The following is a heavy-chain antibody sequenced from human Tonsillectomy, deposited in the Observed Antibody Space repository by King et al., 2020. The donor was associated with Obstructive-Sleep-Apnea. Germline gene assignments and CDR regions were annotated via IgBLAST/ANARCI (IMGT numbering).Heavy chain of an antibody. J-gene: IGHJ4*02. CDR2: INWDGGTT. V-gene: IGHV3-43D*03. CDR1: GFMFDDYA. Sequence: VQLVESGGVVVQPGGSLRLSCEASGFMFDDYAMHWVRQAPGKGLEWVSLINWDGGTTSYADSVKGRLTISRDNSKNSLSMHTNSLRVEDTALYYCAKDSSSSWYYFDYWGQGTLVTVSS. CDR3: AKDSSSSWYYFDY. D-gene: IGHD6-13*01.